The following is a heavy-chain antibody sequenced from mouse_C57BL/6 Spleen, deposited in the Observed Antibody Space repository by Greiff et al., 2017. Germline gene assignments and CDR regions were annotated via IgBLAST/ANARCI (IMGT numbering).Heavy chain of an antibody. V-gene: IGHV1-64*01. Sequence: QVQLQQPGAELVKPGASVKLSCKASGYTFTSYWMHWVKQRPGQGLEWIGMIHPKSGSTNYNEKFKSKATLTVDKSSSTAYMQLSSLTSEDSAVYYCARWGLSFYYGSFDYWGQGTTLTVSS. D-gene: IGHD2-2*01. J-gene: IGHJ2*01. CDR3: ARWGLSFYYGSFDY. CDR1: GYTFTSYW. CDR2: IHPKSGST.